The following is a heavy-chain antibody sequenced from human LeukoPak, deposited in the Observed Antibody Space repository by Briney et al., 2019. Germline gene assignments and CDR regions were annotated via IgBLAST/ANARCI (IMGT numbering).Heavy chain of an antibody. CDR2: IYTGVST. V-gene: IGHV3-53*01. CDR1: GFTVSNNY. Sequence: GGSLRLSCAASGFTVSNNYISWVRQAPGKGLEWVSVIYTGVSTYYADSVKGRFAISRDNSKNTLYLQMNSLRAEDTGVYYCARVRPHPIIDVWGKGTTVTASS. CDR3: ARVRPHPIIDV. D-gene: IGHD6-6*01. J-gene: IGHJ6*03.